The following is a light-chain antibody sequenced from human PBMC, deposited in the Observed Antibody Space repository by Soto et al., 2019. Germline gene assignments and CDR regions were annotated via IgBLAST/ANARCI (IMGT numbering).Light chain of an antibody. CDR2: GAF. CDR1: HTFSSC. J-gene: IGKJ2*01. CDR3: QQTYSPPFT. V-gene: IGKV1-39*01. Sequence: DIQMTQSPSSLSASVGDRVTITCRASHTFSSCLNWYQQKRGKAPTLLIYGAFNLRSGVPSRFAGSGGGAEFRLTISSLQPGDFATYYCQQTYSPPFTFGQGTSLELK.